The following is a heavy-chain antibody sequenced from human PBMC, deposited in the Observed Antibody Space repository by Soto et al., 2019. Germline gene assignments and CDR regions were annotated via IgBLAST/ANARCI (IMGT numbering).Heavy chain of an antibody. CDR3: ASEEGYCSGGSCYSRGYGMAV. V-gene: IGHV1-69*01. CDR1: GGTFSSYA. D-gene: IGHD2-15*01. CDR2: IIPIFGTA. J-gene: IGHJ6*02. Sequence: QVQLVQSGAEVKKPGSSVKVSCKASGGTFSSYAISWVRQAPGQGLEWMGGIIPIFGTANYAQKFQGRVTITADESTSTAYMELSSLRSEDTAGYYCASEEGYCSGGSCYSRGYGMAVWGQGPKVPVSS.